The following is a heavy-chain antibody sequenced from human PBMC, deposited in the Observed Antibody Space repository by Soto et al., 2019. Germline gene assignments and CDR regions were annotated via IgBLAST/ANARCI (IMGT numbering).Heavy chain of an antibody. V-gene: IGHV3-30-3*01. Sequence: GESLRLSCESSGFTFSTYAMHLVSMAPVKGLEWVAVISYDGSNKYYADSVKGRFTISRDNSKNTLYLQMNSLRAEDTAVYYCARDLAGYDFWSGYIYWGQGT. J-gene: IGHJ4*02. D-gene: IGHD3-3*01. CDR3: ARDLAGYDFWSGYIY. CDR2: ISYDGSNK. CDR1: GFTFSTYA.